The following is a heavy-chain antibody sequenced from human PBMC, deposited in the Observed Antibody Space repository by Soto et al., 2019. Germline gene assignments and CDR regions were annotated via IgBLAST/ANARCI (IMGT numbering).Heavy chain of an antibody. CDR2: INHSGST. J-gene: IGHJ5*02. Sequence: PSETLSLTCAVYGGSFXGYYWSWIRQPPGKGLEWIGEINHSGSTNYNPSLKSRVTISVDTSKNQFSLRLSSVTAADTAVYYCARGGIAVAGTNWFDPWGQGTLVTVSS. V-gene: IGHV4-34*01. D-gene: IGHD6-19*01. CDR3: ARGGIAVAGTNWFDP. CDR1: GGSFXGYY.